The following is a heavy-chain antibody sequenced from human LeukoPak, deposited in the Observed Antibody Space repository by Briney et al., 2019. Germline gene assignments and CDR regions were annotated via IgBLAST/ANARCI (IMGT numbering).Heavy chain of an antibody. J-gene: IGHJ4*02. D-gene: IGHD3-3*01. Sequence: GGSLRLSCAASGFTFSNYWMSWVRRAPGKGLEWVANIKQDGSETCYVDSVRGRFTISRDNAKNSLYLQMNSLRAEDTAVYYCARDFWGAYRVDFFDYWGQGILVTVSS. V-gene: IGHV3-7*01. CDR3: ARDFWGAYRVDFFDY. CDR1: GFTFSNYW. CDR2: IKQDGSET.